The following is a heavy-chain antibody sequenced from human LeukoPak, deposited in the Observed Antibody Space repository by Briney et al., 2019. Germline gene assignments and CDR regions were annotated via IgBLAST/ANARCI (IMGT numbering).Heavy chain of an antibody. CDR2: ISYDGSKE. D-gene: IGHD2-21*02. V-gene: IGHV3-30*18. Sequence: GGSLRLSCAASGFTFNSYGMHWVRQAPGKGLEWVAVISYDGSKEYYADSVKGRLTISRDNSKNTVNLQMNSLRAEDTAVYYCAKDYEAYCGGDCSSFFDYWGQGTLVTVSS. CDR1: GFTFNSYG. J-gene: IGHJ4*02. CDR3: AKDYEAYCGGDCSSFFDY.